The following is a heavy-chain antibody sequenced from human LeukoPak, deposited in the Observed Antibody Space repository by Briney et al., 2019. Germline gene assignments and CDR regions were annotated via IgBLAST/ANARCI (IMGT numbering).Heavy chain of an antibody. D-gene: IGHD3-9*01. CDR3: ASLTGLYP. CDR1: GLSVSTNY. V-gene: IGHV3-53*01. CDR2: LYSSGSA. Sequence: GGSLRLSCGASGLSVSTNYMMWVRQAPGKGLECVPILYSSGSAYYADSVKGRFIISRDNSENTLYLQMNSLSAEDTAVYYCASLTGLYPWGGGTLVSVSS. J-gene: IGHJ2*01.